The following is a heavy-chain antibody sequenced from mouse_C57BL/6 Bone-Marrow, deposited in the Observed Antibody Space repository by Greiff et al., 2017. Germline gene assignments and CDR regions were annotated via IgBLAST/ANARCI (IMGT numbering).Heavy chain of an antibody. CDR3: ARDRRSFDY. J-gene: IGHJ2*01. CDR2: IYPGSGNT. CDR1: GYTFTDYY. Sequence: VQLQQSWAELVRPGASVKLSCKASGYTFTDYYINWVKQRPGQGLEWIARIYPGSGNTYYNEKFKGKATLTAEKSSSTAYMQLSSLTSEDSAVYFCARDRRSFDYWGQGTTLTVSS. V-gene: IGHV1-76*01. D-gene: IGHD1-1*01.